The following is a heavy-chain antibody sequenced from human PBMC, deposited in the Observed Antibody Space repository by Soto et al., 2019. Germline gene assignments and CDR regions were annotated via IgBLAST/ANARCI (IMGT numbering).Heavy chain of an antibody. V-gene: IGHV3-33*01. CDR3: EAANFDTSGFYGDY. Sequence: VQLMESGGGMVQPGRSLRLSCEASGFTFSDYGMNWVRQAPGKGLEWVAIIWYDGSQEYYAESVRGRFSISRDNSKNTLFLQMNSLRVEDTAVYYCEAANFDTSGFYGDYWGQGTLVTVSS. CDR2: IWYDGSQE. CDR1: GFTFSDYG. D-gene: IGHD3-22*01. J-gene: IGHJ4*02.